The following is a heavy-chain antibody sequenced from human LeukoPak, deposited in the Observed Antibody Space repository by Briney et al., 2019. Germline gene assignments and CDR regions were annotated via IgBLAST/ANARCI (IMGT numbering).Heavy chain of an antibody. CDR2: TYTGGNS. J-gene: IGHJ3*02. V-gene: IGHV3-53*01. CDR1: GFTVSSIH. CDR3: ARGGRGSAAVVAPRSFDI. D-gene: IGHD3-22*01. Sequence: AGGSLRLSCAASGFTVSSIHMVWVRQAPGKGLEWVSVTYTGGNSYYADSVKGRFIISRDISKNTLYLQMNGLRAEDSALYYCARGGRGSAAVVAPRSFDIWGQGTMVTVSS.